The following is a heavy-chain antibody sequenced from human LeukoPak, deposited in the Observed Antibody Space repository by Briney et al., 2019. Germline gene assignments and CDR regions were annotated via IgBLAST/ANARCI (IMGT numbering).Heavy chain of an antibody. J-gene: IGHJ6*03. CDR1: GGTFSSYA. D-gene: IGHD3-10*01. V-gene: IGHV1-18*01. CDR2: ISAYNGNT. Sequence: ASVKVSCRASGGTFSSYAISWVRQAPGQGLEWMGWISAYNGNTNYAQKLQGRVTMTTDTSTSTAYMELRSLRSDDTAVYYCARIGITMVRGVYYYYYYMDVWGKGTTVTVSS. CDR3: ARIGITMVRGVYYYYYYMDV.